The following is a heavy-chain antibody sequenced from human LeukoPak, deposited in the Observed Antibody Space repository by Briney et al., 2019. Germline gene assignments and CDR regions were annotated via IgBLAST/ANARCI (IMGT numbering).Heavy chain of an antibody. CDR2: ISGSGGKT. D-gene: IGHD2-15*01. Sequence: GVSLRLSCAVSGFTFSSYAMSWVRQAPGKGLEWVSVISGSGGKTFYADSVKGRFTISRDNSKNTLYLQMNSLRDEDTAVYYCAKDWKEVAYCSGGSCYSDYWGQGTLVIVSS. CDR1: GFTFSSYA. V-gene: IGHV3-23*01. CDR3: AKDWKEVAYCSGGSCYSDY. J-gene: IGHJ4*02.